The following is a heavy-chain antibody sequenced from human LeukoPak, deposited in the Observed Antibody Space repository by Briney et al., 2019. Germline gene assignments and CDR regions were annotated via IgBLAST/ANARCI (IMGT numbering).Heavy chain of an antibody. V-gene: IGHV3-73*01. Sequence: GGSLRLSXAASGFTFSGSAMHWVCQASGKGLEWVGRIRSKANSYATAYAASVKGRFTISRDDSKNTAYLQMNSLKTEDTAVYYCTRRYDILTGPPDYWGQGTLVTVSS. CDR1: GFTFSGSA. D-gene: IGHD3-9*01. J-gene: IGHJ4*02. CDR2: IRSKANSYAT. CDR3: TRRYDILTGPPDY.